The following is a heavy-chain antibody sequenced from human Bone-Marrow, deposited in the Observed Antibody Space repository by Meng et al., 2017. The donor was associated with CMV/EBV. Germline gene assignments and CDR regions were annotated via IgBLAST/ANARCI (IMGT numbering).Heavy chain of an antibody. CDR3: AKVTRGSSGAVDY. J-gene: IGHJ4*02. V-gene: IGHV3-23*01. D-gene: IGHD3-22*01. CDR1: GFTFSSYA. Sequence: CAAYGFTFSSYAMNWVRQAPGMGLEWVSSINGDGGSTYYADSVKGRFTISRDNSKNTLYLQMNSLRAEDTAVYYCAKVTRGSSGAVDYWGQGTLVTVSS. CDR2: INGDGGST.